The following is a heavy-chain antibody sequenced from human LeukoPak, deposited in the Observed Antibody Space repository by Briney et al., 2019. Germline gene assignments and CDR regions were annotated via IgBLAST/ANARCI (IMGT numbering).Heavy chain of an antibody. J-gene: IGHJ4*02. CDR1: GFTFSSYA. D-gene: IGHD3-3*02. CDR3: ARDIAFDGTLPPDY. CDR2: ISHDGSNK. Sequence: GRSLRLSCAASGFTFSSYAMHWVRQAPGKGLEWLAVISHDGSNKYYADSVEGRFTISRDNSKNTLYLQMNSLRADDTAVYYCARDIAFDGTLPPDYWGQGTLVPVSS. V-gene: IGHV3-30*04.